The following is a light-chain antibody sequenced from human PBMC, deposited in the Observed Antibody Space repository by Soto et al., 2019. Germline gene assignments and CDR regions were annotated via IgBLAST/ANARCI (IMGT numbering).Light chain of an antibody. V-gene: IGKV3-15*01. J-gene: IGKJ4*01. CDR2: GTS. Sequence: EVVMTQSPASLSVSPGERATLSCRASQSVTTNLAWYQQKPGQAPRLLIYGTSNRAAGVPARYSGSRSGTDFTLTISSLQSEDFGVYYCQQYNNWPRATFGGGTKVDIK. CDR3: QQYNNWPRAT. CDR1: QSVTTN.